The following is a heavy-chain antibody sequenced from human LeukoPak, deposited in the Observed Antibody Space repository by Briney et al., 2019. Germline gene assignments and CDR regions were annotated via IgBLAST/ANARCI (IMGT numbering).Heavy chain of an antibody. D-gene: IGHD6-19*01. CDR1: GGSINSRNHY. CDR3: ARDREQWLVRQQVPFDY. J-gene: IGHJ4*02. V-gene: IGHV4-39*02. Sequence: SETLSLTCSVSGGSINSRNHYWGWIRQPPGKGLEWIASIYSSGATYYNPSLKSRVIISVDTSKNQISLKLSSVTASDTAVYYCARDREQWLVRQQVPFDYWGQGTLVTVSS. CDR2: IYSSGAT.